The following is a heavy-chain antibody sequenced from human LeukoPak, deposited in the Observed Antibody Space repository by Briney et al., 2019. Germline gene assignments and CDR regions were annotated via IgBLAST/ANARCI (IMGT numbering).Heavy chain of an antibody. D-gene: IGHD1-26*01. CDR2: IYYSGST. CDR1: GGSISSYY. J-gene: IGHJ3*02. CDR3: ARDRRVGAIHHAFDI. V-gene: IGHV4-59*01. Sequence: SETLSLTCTVSGGSISSYYWSWIRQPPGKGLEWIGYIYYSGSTNYNPSLKSRVTISADTSKNQFSLKLSSVTAADTAVYYCARDRRVGAIHHAFDIWGQGTMVTVSS.